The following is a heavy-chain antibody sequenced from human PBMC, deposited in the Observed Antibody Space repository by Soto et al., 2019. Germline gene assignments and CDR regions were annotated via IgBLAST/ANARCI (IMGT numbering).Heavy chain of an antibody. J-gene: IGHJ6*02. CDR1: GYSFTSYG. CDR2: ISPYNGHT. Sequence: QVQLVQSAAEVKKTGASVKVSYKASGYSFTSYGISWVRRAPGQGLEWMGWISPYNGHTQFVQRFQGRVSMTTDTSTKTAYMELRNLRSDDTAHYYCARDLTIVPATHPRLENYGMDVWGQGTTVIVSS. D-gene: IGHD2-2*01. V-gene: IGHV1-18*01. CDR3: ARDLTIVPATHPRLENYGMDV.